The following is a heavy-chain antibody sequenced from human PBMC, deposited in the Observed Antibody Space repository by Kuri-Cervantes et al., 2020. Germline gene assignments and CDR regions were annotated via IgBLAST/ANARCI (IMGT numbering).Heavy chain of an antibody. D-gene: IGHD6-19*01. Sequence: SETLSLTCAVSGYSISSGYFWGWVRQPPGKGLEWIGSIYHSGSTYYNPSLKSRVTISVDTSKNQFSLKVSSVTATDTAVYYCARKPVAGDYFDYWGQGTLVTVSS. CDR3: ARKPVAGDYFDY. V-gene: IGHV4-38-2*01. CDR2: IYHSGST. J-gene: IGHJ4*02. CDR1: GYSISSGYF.